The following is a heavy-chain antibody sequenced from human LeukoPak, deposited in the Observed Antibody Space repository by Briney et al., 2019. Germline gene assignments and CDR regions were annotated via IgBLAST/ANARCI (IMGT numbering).Heavy chain of an antibody. J-gene: IGHJ4*02. CDR2: IKENSVGGTT. Sequence: GGSLRLSCVASGFMFSKAWMSWVRQAPGKGLEWVGRIKENSVGGTTDYAAPVKGRFSISRDDSKNTVYLEMNSLKTEDTAIYYCTAGLGLTNDDCWGQGTLVTVSS. V-gene: IGHV3-15*01. CDR3: TAGLGLTNDDC. CDR1: GFMFSKAW. D-gene: IGHD2-8*01.